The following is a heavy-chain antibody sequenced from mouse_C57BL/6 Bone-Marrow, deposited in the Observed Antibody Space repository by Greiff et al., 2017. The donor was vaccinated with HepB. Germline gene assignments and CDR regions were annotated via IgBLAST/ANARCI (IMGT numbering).Heavy chain of an antibody. CDR3: ARGAYQGYFDY. J-gene: IGHJ2*01. CDR1: GYAFTNYL. CDR2: INPGSGGT. D-gene: IGHD6-5*01. Sequence: VQLQQSGAELVRPGTSVKVSCKASGYAFTNYLIEWVKQRPGQGLEWIGVINPGSGGTNYNEKFKGKATLTADKSSSTAYMQLSSLTSEDSAVYFCARGAYQGYFDYWGQGTTLTVSS. V-gene: IGHV1-54*01.